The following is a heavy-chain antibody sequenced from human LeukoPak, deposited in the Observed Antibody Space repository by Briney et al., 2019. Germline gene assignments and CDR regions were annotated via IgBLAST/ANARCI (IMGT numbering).Heavy chain of an antibody. Sequence: GGSLRLSCAASGFTFSSYSMNWVRQAPGKGLEWVSSISSSSSYIYYADSVKGRFTISRDNAKNSLYLQMNSLRAEDAAVYYCARVRIWAYCSSTSCRAIFDYWGQGTLVTVSS. CDR1: GFTFSSYS. CDR3: ARVRIWAYCSSTSCRAIFDY. V-gene: IGHV3-21*01. CDR2: ISSSSSYI. D-gene: IGHD2-2*01. J-gene: IGHJ4*02.